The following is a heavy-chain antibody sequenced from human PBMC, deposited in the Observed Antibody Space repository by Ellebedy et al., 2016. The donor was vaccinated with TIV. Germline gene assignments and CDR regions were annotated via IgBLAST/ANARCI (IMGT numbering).Heavy chain of an antibody. V-gene: IGHV1-3*01. CDR3: ARDPEWETQFDY. J-gene: IGHJ4*02. CDR1: GYTFTSYA. CDR2: INAGNGNT. D-gene: IGHD1-26*01. Sequence: AASVKVSCKASGYTFTSYAMHWVRQAPGQRLEWMGWINAGNGNTKYSQKFQGRVTITRDTSASTAYMELSSLRSEDTAVYYCARDPEWETQFDYWGQGTLVTVSS.